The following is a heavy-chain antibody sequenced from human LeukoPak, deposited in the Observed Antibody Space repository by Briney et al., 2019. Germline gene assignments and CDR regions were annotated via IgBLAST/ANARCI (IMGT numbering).Heavy chain of an antibody. V-gene: IGHV4-39*01. CDR2: IYYSGST. CDR3: ARWGPGIAAAGTSDAFDI. CDR1: GGSISRPDYY. Sequence: SETLSLTCSVSGGSISRPDYYWSWIRQPPGKGLEWIGSIYYSGSTHYNPSLKSRVTISVDTSKKQFSLKLTSVTDADTAVYYCARWGPGIAAAGTSDAFDIWGQGTLVTVSS. J-gene: IGHJ3*02. D-gene: IGHD6-13*01.